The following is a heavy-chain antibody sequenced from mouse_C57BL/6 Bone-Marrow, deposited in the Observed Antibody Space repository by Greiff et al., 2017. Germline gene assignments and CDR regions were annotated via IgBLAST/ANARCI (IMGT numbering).Heavy chain of an antibody. Sequence: EVHLVESGGGLVKPGGSLKLSCAASGFTFSSYAMSWVRQTLEKRLEWVATISDGGSYTYYPDNVKGRFTISRDNAKNNLYLQMSHLKSEDTAMYYCARGFFDYWGQGTTLTVSS. J-gene: IGHJ2*01. CDR2: ISDGGSYT. CDR1: GFTFSSYA. V-gene: IGHV5-4*01. CDR3: ARGFFDY.